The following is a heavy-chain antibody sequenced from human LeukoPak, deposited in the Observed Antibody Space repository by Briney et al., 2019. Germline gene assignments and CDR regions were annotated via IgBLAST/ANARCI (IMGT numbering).Heavy chain of an antibody. D-gene: IGHD1-26*01. V-gene: IGHV1-69*13. CDR1: GGTFSSYA. J-gene: IGHJ6*03. CDR3: ARVGGWGRGSRLGLCYYYYMDV. Sequence: SVKVSCKASGGTFSSYAISWVRQAPGQGLEWMGGIIPIFGTANYAQKFQGRVTITADESTSTAYMELSSLRSEDTAVYYCARVGGWGRGSRLGLCYYYYMDVWGKGTTVTVSS. CDR2: IIPIFGTA.